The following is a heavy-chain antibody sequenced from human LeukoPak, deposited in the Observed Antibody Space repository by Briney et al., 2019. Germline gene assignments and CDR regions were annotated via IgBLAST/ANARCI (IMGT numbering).Heavy chain of an antibody. CDR3: ARGQGYSYGYEWFDP. CDR2: IHTSGNT. J-gene: IGHJ5*02. V-gene: IGHV4-61*09. Sequence: SETLSLTCTVSGGSISSGSYCWSWIRQPAGKGLEWIGHIHTSGNTNYNSSLKSRVTISVDTSKNQFSLKLSSVTAADTAVYYCARGQGYSYGYEWFDPWGQGTLVTVSS. CDR1: GGSISSGSYC. D-gene: IGHD5-18*01.